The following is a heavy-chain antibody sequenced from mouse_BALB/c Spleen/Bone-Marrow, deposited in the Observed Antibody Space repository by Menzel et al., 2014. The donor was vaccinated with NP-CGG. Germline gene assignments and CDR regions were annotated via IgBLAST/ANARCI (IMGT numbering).Heavy chain of an antibody. Sequence: VQLQQSGAELAKPGASVKMSCKASGYTFTSYWMHWVKQRPGQGLEWIGYINPSTGYTEHNQRFKDKATLTADKSSSTAYMQLSSLTSEDSAVYYCARRGDSSGYPFAYWGQGTLVTDSA. D-gene: IGHD3-2*01. CDR2: INPSTGYT. J-gene: IGHJ3*01. CDR3: ARRGDSSGYPFAY. CDR1: GYTFTSYW. V-gene: IGHV1-7*01.